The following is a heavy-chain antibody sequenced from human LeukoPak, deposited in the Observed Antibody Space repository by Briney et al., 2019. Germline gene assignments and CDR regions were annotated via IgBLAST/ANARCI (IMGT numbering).Heavy chain of an antibody. V-gene: IGHV4-59*02. J-gene: IGHJ4*02. CDR1: GGSVSGHY. D-gene: IGHD6-19*01. CDR2: IHASGSA. CDR3: AREAPGGSGWTYFDY. Sequence: PSETLSLTCAVSGGSVSGHYWDWIRQPPGKGLEWIGYIHASGSANYHPSLKSRVTISLDTSQNLVSLRLTSVTADDTAVYYCAREAPGGSGWTYFDYWGQGSLVTVSS.